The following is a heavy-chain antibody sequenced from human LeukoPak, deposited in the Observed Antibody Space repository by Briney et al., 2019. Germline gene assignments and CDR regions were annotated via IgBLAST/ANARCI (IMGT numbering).Heavy chain of an antibody. CDR2: INPNSGGT. CDR1: GYTFTGYY. CDR3: ARVISRIHYYYYGMDV. D-gene: IGHD3-10*01. Sequence: ASVKVSCKASGYTFTGYYMHWVRQAPGQGLEWMGWINPNSGGTNYAQKFQGRVTMTRDTSISTAYMELSRLRSDDTAVYYCARVISRIHYYYYGMDVWGQGTTVTVSS. J-gene: IGHJ6*02. V-gene: IGHV1-2*02.